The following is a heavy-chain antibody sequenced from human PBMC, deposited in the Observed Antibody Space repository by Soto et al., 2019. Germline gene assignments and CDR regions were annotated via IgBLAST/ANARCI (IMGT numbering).Heavy chain of an antibody. J-gene: IGHJ4*02. CDR2: INHSGST. V-gene: IGHV4-34*01. CDR3: ARQYCSSTSCAYYFDY. D-gene: IGHD2-2*01. CDR1: GVSFSGYY. Sequence: LSLTCAVYGVSFSGYYWSWIRQPPGKGLEWIGEINHSGSTNYNPSLKSRVTISVDTSKNQFSLKLSSVTAADTAVYYCARQYCSSTSCAYYFDYWGQGTLVTVSS.